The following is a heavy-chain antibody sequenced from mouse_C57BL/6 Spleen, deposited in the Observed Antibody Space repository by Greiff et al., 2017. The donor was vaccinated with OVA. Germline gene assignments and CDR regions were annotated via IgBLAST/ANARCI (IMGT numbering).Heavy chain of an antibody. CDR2: IYPRGGSN. Sequence: VQLQQSDAELVKPGASVKISCKVSGYTFTDHTIHWMKQRPEPGLEWIGYIYPRGGSNKYNEKFKGKATLTADKSHSTAYMQLNSLTSEDSAVYVCGRLGDDDGFAYWGQGTLVTVAA. V-gene: IGHV1-78*01. D-gene: IGHD2-12*01. CDR1: GYTFTDHT. CDR3: GRLGDDDGFAY. J-gene: IGHJ3*01.